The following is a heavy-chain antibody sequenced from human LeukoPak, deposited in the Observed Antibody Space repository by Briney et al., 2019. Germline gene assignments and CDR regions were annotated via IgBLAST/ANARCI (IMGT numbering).Heavy chain of an antibody. J-gene: IGHJ6*02. CDR1: GYTFTGYY. CDR2: INPNSGGT. Sequence: GASVKVSCKASGYTFTGYYMHWVRQAPGQGLEWMGRINPNSGGTNYAQKFQGRVTVTRDTSISTAYMELSRLRSDDTAVYYCARDYGDYPYYYYYGMDVWGQGTTATVSS. D-gene: IGHD4-17*01. V-gene: IGHV1-2*06. CDR3: ARDYGDYPYYYYYGMDV.